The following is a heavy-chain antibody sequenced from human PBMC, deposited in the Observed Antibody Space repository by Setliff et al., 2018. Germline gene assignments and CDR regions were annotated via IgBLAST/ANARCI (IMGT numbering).Heavy chain of an antibody. CDR1: GGSISSGSYH. V-gene: IGHV4-61*02. CDR2: LHTSGST. J-gene: IGHJ4*02. Sequence: PSETLSLTCALSGGSISSGSYHWSWIRQPAGQGLEWVGRLHTSGSTNYNPSLKGRVTISVDTSKKQFSLMLTSVTAADTAVYYCARDPSSVAARPGYWGQGTLVTVSS. CDR3: ARDPSSVAARPGY. D-gene: IGHD6-6*01.